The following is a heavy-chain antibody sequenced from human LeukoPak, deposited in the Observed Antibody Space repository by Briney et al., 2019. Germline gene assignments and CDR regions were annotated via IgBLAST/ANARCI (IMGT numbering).Heavy chain of an antibody. D-gene: IGHD6-19*01. CDR2: INTDGTVT. J-gene: IGHJ1*01. V-gene: IGHV3-74*01. Sequence: GGSLRLSCAAPGFTFIKYWMIWVRQAPGKGLESVSRINTDGTVTTYADSVKGRFTVSRDNADNTMFLQMNSVRDEATAVYYCATKQWLAPPPDSWGQGTPVSVSS. CDR3: ATKQWLAPPPDS. CDR1: GFTFIKYW.